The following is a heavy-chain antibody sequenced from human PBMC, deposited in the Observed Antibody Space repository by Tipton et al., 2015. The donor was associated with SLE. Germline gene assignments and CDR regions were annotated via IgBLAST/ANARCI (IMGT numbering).Heavy chain of an antibody. CDR1: GGSFNGYY. CDR2: INHSGST. CDR3: ARGNIVATRD. D-gene: IGHD5-12*01. Sequence: TLSLTCAVYGGSFNGYYWSWIRQPPGKGLEWIGEINHSGSTNYNPSLKSRVTISVDTSKNQFSLKLSSVTAADTAVYYCARGNIVATRDWGQGTLVTVSS. J-gene: IGHJ4*02. V-gene: IGHV4-34*01.